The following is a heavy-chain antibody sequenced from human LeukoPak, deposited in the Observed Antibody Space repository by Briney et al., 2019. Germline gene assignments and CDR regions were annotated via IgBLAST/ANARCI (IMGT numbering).Heavy chain of an antibody. CDR2: IYYSGST. D-gene: IGHD2-15*01. CDR1: GDSISSSSYY. Sequence: SETLSLTCTVSGDSISSSSYYWDWIRQPPGKGLEWFGSIYYSGSTYYNPSLKSRVTISEDTSKNQFSLKLTSVTAADTAVYYCARRSGHCSGGSYYPFDYWGQGTLVTVSS. V-gene: IGHV4-39*01. CDR3: ARRSGHCSGGSYYPFDY. J-gene: IGHJ4*02.